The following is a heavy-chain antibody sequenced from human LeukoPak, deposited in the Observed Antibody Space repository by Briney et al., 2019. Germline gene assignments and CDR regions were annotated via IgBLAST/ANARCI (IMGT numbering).Heavy chain of an antibody. J-gene: IGHJ4*02. CDR3: ARELEAAGTWGIDH. D-gene: IGHD6-13*01. CDR1: GFTFDRYW. V-gene: IGHV3-74*01. CDR2: MNADGRST. Sequence: PGGSLRLSCAASGFTFDRYWMHWVRQAPEKGLLWVSRMNADGRSTTYADSVRGRFTISRDNAKNTLYLEMNSLRVDDTAVYYCARELEAAGTWGIDHWGQGTLVTVSS.